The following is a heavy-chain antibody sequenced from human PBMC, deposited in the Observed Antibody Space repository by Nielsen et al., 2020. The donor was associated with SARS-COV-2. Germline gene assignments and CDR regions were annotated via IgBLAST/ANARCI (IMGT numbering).Heavy chain of an antibody. Sequence: GESLKISCAGSGFSFSNYSMNWVRQAPGKGLEWVSSISGDSYYIFYSDSVKGRFTISRDNGKNSLYLQMNSLRAEDTALYYCTRDSNGMDVWGRGTTVTVSS. CDR1: GFSFSNYS. CDR3: TRDSNGMDV. CDR2: ISGDSYYI. J-gene: IGHJ6*02. V-gene: IGHV3-21*01.